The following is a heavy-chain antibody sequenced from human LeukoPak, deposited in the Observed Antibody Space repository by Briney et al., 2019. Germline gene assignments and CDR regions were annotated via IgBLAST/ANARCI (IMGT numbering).Heavy chain of an antibody. CDR2: ISSSSSYI. CDR1: GFTFSSYS. D-gene: IGHD3-10*01. J-gene: IGHJ4*02. V-gene: IGHV3-21*01. CDR3: ARKFLGSRGYYFDY. Sequence: GGSLRLSCAASGFTFSSYSMNWVRQAPGKGLEWVSSISSSSSYIYYADSVKGRFTISRDNAKNSLYLQMNSLRAEDTAVYYCARKFLGSRGYYFDYWGQGTLVTVSS.